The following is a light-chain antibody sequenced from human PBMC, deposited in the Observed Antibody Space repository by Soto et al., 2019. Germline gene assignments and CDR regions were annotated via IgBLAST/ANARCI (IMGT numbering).Light chain of an antibody. CDR1: QAINNY. J-gene: IGKJ4*01. Sequence: DIQMTQSPSPLSASVVDRVAITCRASQAINNYLSWYQQKPGKVPKLLIYAASTLQSGVPSRFSGSGSGTDFTLTISSLQPEDVETYYCQKYNSDPLTFGGGTKVDIK. CDR2: AAS. CDR3: QKYNSDPLT. V-gene: IGKV1-27*01.